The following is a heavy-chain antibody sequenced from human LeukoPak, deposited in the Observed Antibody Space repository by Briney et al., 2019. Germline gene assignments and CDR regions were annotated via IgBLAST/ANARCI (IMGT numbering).Heavy chain of an antibody. CDR2: INHSGST. D-gene: IGHD6-13*01. CDR3: ARGPAPLYSSSWYRRGAFDI. Sequence: PSETLFLTCAVYGGSFSGYYWSWIRQPLGKGLEWIGEINHSGSTNYNPSLKSRVTISVDTSKNQFSLKLSSVTAADTAVYYCARGPAPLYSSSWYRRGAFDIWGQGTMVTVSS. CDR1: GGSFSGYY. J-gene: IGHJ3*02. V-gene: IGHV4-34*01.